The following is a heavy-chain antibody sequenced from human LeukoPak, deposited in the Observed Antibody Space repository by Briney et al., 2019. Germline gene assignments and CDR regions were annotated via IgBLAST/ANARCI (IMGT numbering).Heavy chain of an antibody. CDR1: GGSISSSSYY. Sequence: SETLSLTCTVSGGSISSSSYYWGWIRQPPGKGLEWIGSIYYSGSTYYNPSLKSRVTISVDTSKNQFSLKLSSVTAADTAVYYCARAADYYDSSGYYFRAFDIWGQGTMVTVSS. CDR3: ARAADYYDSSGYYFRAFDI. V-gene: IGHV4-39*07. D-gene: IGHD3-22*01. CDR2: IYYSGST. J-gene: IGHJ3*02.